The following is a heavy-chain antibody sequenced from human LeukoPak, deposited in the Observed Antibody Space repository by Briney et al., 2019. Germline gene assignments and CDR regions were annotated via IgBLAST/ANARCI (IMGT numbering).Heavy chain of an antibody. CDR3: AKDGNYDFWSGYPAPSDY. CDR2: IRYDGSNK. D-gene: IGHD3-3*01. CDR1: GFTFSSYG. V-gene: IGHV3-30*02. Sequence: GGSLRPSCAASGFTFSSYGMHWVRQAPGKGLERVAFIRYDGSNKYYADSVKGRFTISRDNSKNTLYLQMNSLRAEDTAVYYCAKDGNYDFWSGYPAPSDYWGQGTLVTVSS. J-gene: IGHJ4*02.